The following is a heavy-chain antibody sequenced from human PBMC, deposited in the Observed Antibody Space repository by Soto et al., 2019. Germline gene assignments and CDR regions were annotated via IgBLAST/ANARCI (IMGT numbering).Heavy chain of an antibody. D-gene: IGHD3-10*01. J-gene: IGHJ4*02. CDR2: ISGGGDTT. Sequence: EVQLLESGGGLVQPGGSLRLSCAASGLNFNNYAMTWVRQAPGKGLEWVSAISGGGDTTSYADSVKGRFTVSRDGSKNTLYLQMSSLRAEDTALYYCAKGRGGSGSLTPRVDFWGQGTLVTVSS. CDR1: GLNFNNYA. CDR3: AKGRGGSGSLTPRVDF. V-gene: IGHV3-23*01.